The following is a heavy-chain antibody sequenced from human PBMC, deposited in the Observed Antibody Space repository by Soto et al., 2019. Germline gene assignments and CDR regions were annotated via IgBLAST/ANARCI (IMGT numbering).Heavy chain of an antibody. CDR1: GFTFGDYE. D-gene: IGHD6-19*01. CDR2: LSRSGNTI. J-gene: IGHJ3*02. Sequence: QVQLVESGGGLVQPGGSLRLSCAASGFTFGDYEMSWIRQAAGKGPAWVSFLSRSGNTIYYADSVKGRFSISRDNAENSLDLQMESLRVEDTATYFCARRSGLYEEDAFDMWGQGTMVTVSA. V-gene: IGHV3-11*01. CDR3: ARRSGLYEEDAFDM.